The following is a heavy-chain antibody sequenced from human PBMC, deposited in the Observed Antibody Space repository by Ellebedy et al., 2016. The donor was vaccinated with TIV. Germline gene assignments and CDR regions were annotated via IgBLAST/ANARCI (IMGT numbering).Heavy chain of an antibody. Sequence: GESLKISCAASGFTVSSNQMNWVRQAPGKGLEWVSAISGSGDITYYADSVKGRLTISRDTSKNTLYLQMNSLRAEDTAVYYCAKDHGWLSRDWGQGTLVIVSS. CDR3: AKDHGWLSRD. V-gene: IGHV3-23*01. CDR2: ISGSGDIT. CDR1: GFTVSSNQ. J-gene: IGHJ4*02. D-gene: IGHD6-19*01.